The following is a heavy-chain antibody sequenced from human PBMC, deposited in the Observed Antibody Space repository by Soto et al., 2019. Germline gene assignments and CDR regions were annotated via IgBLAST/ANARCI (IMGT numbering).Heavy chain of an antibody. CDR2: ISGSGGST. CDR3: AKVYRIGVLWFGELDDYGMDV. CDR1: GFTFSSYA. V-gene: IGHV3-23*01. Sequence: EVQLLESGGGLVQPGGSLRLSCAASGFTFSSYAMSWVRQAPGKGLEWVSAISGSGGSTYYADSVKGRFTISRDNSKNTLDLKMNSLRAEDTAVYYCAKVYRIGVLWFGELDDYGMDVWGQGTTVTVSS. D-gene: IGHD3-10*01. J-gene: IGHJ6*02.